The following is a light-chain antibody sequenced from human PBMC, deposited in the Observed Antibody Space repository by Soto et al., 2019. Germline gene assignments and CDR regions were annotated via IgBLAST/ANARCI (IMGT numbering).Light chain of an antibody. CDR2: GNS. V-gene: IGLV1-40*01. CDR3: QSYDSSLTGSKV. CDR1: SSNIGAGFD. J-gene: IGLJ1*01. Sequence: QSALTQPPSVSGAPGQRVTISCTGSSSNIGAGFDVHWYQQLPETAPKLLIYGNSNRPSGVPDRFSGSRSGTSASLAITGLQAEDEADYYCQSYDSSLTGSKVFGSGTKVTVL.